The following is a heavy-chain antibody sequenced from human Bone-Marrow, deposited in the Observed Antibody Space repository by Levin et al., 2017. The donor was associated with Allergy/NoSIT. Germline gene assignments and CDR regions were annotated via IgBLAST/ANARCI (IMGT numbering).Heavy chain of an antibody. V-gene: IGHV3-9*01. CDR1: GFTFDDYG. J-gene: IGHJ5*02. Sequence: SLKISCEASGFTFDDYGMHWIRQAPGKGLEWVAGMTWNGATIGYADSVKGRFTISRDNAKNSLYLEMNSLTTEDTAFYYCAKDEYSNSWVQGYFDPWGQGTLVTVSS. D-gene: IGHD6-6*01. CDR3: AKDEYSNSWVQGYFDP. CDR2: MTWNGATI.